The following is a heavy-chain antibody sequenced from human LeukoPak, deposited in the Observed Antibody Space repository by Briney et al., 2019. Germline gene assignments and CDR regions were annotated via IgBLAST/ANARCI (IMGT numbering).Heavy chain of an antibody. J-gene: IGHJ4*02. CDR3: ARDIAIAAAGTDYFDY. D-gene: IGHD6-13*01. Sequence: GGSLRLSCAASGFTFSSYWMSWVRQAPGKGLEWVASIKEDGSDKYYVDSVKGRFTISRDNAKNSLYLQMNSLRAEDTAVYYCARDIAIAAAGTDYFDYWGQGTLVTVSS. V-gene: IGHV3-7*01. CDR2: IKEDGSDK. CDR1: GFTFSSYW.